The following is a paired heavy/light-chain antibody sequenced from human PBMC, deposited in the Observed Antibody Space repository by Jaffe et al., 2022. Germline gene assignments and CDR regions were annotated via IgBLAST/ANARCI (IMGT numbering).Light chain of an antibody. Sequence: DIQMTQSPSTLSASVGDRVTITCRASQSISSWLAWYQQKPGKAPKLLIYKASSLESGVPSRFSGSGSGTEFTLTISSLQPDDFATYYCQQYNSYWMYTFGQGTKLEIK. CDR1: QSISSW. J-gene: IGKJ2*01. V-gene: IGKV1-5*03. CDR3: QQYNSYWMYT. CDR2: KAS.
Heavy chain of an antibody. J-gene: IGHJ6*03. Sequence: QVQLQESGPGLVKPSQTLSLTCTVSGGSISSGSYYWSWIRQPAGKGLEWIGRIYTSGSTNYNPSLKSRVTISVDTSKNQFSLKLSSVTAADTAVYYCARDRWADYYYGSGSYYPAYYYYYMDVWGKGTTVTVSS. CDR1: GGSISSGSYY. V-gene: IGHV4-61*02. D-gene: IGHD3-10*01. CDR3: ARDRWADYYYGSGSYYPAYYYYYMDV. CDR2: IYTSGST.